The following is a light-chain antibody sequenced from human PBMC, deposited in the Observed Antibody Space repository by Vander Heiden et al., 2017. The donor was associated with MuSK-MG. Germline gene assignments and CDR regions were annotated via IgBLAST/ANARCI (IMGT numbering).Light chain of an antibody. J-gene: IGLJ2*01. Sequence: QSALTQPASVSGSPGQSITISCTGTSSDVGDYTYVSWYQQHPGKAPKLRIYEVRNRPSGVSHRFSGSKSGNTASLTISGLQAEVESDYYCSSYTTSSTLLVFGGGTKLTVL. CDR3: SSYTTSSTLLV. CDR2: EVR. CDR1: SSDVGDYTY. V-gene: IGLV2-14*01.